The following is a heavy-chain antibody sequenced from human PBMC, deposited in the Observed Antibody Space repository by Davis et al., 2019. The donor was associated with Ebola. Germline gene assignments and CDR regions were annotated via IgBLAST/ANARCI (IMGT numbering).Heavy chain of an antibody. D-gene: IGHD6-13*01. V-gene: IGHV5-51*01. J-gene: IGHJ4*02. CDR1: GYTFTTYW. Sequence: GESLKISCKGSGYTFTTYWIGWVRQMPGKGLEWMGIIYPGDSDTRYSPSFQGQVTISADKSISTAYLQWSSLKASDTAMYYCARRIAAAGTNYFDYWGQGTLVTVSS. CDR3: ARRIAAAGTNYFDY. CDR2: IYPGDSDT.